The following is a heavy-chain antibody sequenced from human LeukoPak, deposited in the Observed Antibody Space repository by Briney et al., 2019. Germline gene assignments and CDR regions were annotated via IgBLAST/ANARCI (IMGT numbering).Heavy chain of an antibody. CDR1: GFTFSSYE. CDR2: ISSSGSTI. CDR3: ARLPPSLIFGVVDYYMDV. D-gene: IGHD3-3*01. J-gene: IGHJ6*03. V-gene: IGHV3-48*03. Sequence: PGGSLRLSCAASGFTFSSYEMNWVRQAPGKGLEWVSYISSSGSTIYYADSVKGRFTISRDNAKNSLYLQMNSLRAEDTAVYYCARLPPSLIFGVVDYYMDVWGKGTTVTVSS.